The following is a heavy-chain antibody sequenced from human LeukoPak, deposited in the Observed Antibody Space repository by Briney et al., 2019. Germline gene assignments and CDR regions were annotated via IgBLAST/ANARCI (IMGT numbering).Heavy chain of an antibody. CDR2: IYYNGNT. Sequence: SETLSLTCTVSGGSISTNYWNWIRQPPGKELEWLGYIYYNGNTNYNPSIKSRVTISIDTSKNQFSLKLTSVTAADTAVYYCSSFGNWGRAAFDIWGQGTMISVSS. V-gene: IGHV4-59*01. CDR1: GGSISTNY. J-gene: IGHJ3*02. D-gene: IGHD7-27*01. CDR3: SSFGNWGRAAFDI.